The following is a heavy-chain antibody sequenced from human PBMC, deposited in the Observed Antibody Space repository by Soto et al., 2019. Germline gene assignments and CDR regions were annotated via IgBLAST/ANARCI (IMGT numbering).Heavy chain of an antibody. CDR1: GFSLRTREVG. CDR2: IYWDDDK. D-gene: IGHD3-10*01. Sequence: QITLKESGPTLLKPTQTLTLTCTFSGFSLRTREVGVGWIRQPPGKALEWLALIYWDDDKRYRPSLKSRLTITKDTSKNQVVLTMTNMDPVDTATYHCAHRAYYYGSGSYYTHWGQGTLVTVSS. CDR3: AHRAYYYGSGSYYTH. J-gene: IGHJ4*02. V-gene: IGHV2-5*02.